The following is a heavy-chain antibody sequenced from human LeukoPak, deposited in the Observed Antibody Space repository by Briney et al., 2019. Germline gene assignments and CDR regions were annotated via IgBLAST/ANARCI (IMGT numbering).Heavy chain of an antibody. Sequence: SQTLSLTCALSGDSVSSNSAAWHWLRQSPSRGLEWRGRTYYRSKWYNDYAVSVKSRITINPDTSKNQFSLQLNSVTPEDTVFFFKQKTAYEILTGYYYWFDPWGQGTLVTVSS. CDR1: GDSVSSNSAA. V-gene: IGHV6-1*01. D-gene: IGHD3-9*01. CDR3: QKTAYEILTGYYYWFDP. CDR2: TYYRSKWYN. J-gene: IGHJ5*02.